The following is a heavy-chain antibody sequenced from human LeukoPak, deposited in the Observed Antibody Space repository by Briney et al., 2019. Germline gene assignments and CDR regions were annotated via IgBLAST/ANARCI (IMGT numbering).Heavy chain of an antibody. D-gene: IGHD6-19*01. Sequence: PGASLRLSCAASGFTFSSYAMSWVRQAPGKGLEWVSAISGSGGSTYYADSVKGRFTISRDNSKNTLYLQMNSLRAEDTAVYYCAKDHQWLVRGNFDYWGQGTPVTVSS. J-gene: IGHJ4*02. V-gene: IGHV3-23*01. CDR1: GFTFSSYA. CDR3: AKDHQWLVRGNFDY. CDR2: ISGSGGST.